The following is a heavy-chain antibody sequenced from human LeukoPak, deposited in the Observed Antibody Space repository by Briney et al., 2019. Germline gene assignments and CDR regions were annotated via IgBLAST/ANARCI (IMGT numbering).Heavy chain of an antibody. V-gene: IGHV3-7*03. Sequence: GGSLRLSCAASGFTFSNYWMSWVRQAPGKGLEWVANIKEDGNEQYYLDSVKGRFTISRDNAKNSLYLQMNSLRAEDTAVYYCAKGYSGYDLDAFDIWGQGTMVTVSS. CDR3: AKGYSGYDLDAFDI. CDR1: GFTFSNYW. D-gene: IGHD5-12*01. CDR2: IKEDGNEQ. J-gene: IGHJ3*02.